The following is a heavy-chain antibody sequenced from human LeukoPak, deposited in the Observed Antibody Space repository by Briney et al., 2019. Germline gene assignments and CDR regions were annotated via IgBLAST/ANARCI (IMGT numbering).Heavy chain of an antibody. CDR2: INPSGGST. CDR1: GYTFTSYH. Sequence: ASVKVSCKASGYTFTSYHMHWVRQAPGQGLEWMGIINPSGGSTNYAQRFRGRVTMTRDMSTGTVYMDLSSLRSEDTAVYYCAREIGPIQLHLWGSAFDYWGQGTLVTVSS. CDR3: AREIGPIQLHLWGSAFDY. V-gene: IGHV1-46*01. D-gene: IGHD5-18*01. J-gene: IGHJ4*02.